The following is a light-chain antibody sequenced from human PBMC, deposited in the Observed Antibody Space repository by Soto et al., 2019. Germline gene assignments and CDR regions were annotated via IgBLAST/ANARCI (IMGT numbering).Light chain of an antibody. V-gene: IGKV1-27*01. CDR3: QKYSSVIT. J-gene: IGKJ5*01. CDR1: QGISNF. Sequence: DIQMTQSPSSLSASVGDRVTITCRASQGISNFLAWYQQKPGKVPKLLISAASTLQSWVPSRFSGSGSGTEFTLTITSLQPEDVATYYCQKYSSVITFGQGTRLEIK. CDR2: AAS.